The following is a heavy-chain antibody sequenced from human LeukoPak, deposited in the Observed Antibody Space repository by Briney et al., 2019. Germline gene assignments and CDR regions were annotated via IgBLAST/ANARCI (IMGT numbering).Heavy chain of an antibody. J-gene: IGHJ6*03. D-gene: IGHD1-7*01. Sequence: GRSLRLSCAASGFTFSNYAMHWVRQAPGKGLEWVAVISYDGSNKDYADFVKGRFTISRDNSKNTLYLQMNSLRVEDTAVYYCARNYYYNYYYMDVWGKGTTVTVSS. CDR1: GFTFSNYA. CDR3: ARNYYYNYYYMDV. V-gene: IGHV3-30*04. CDR2: ISYDGSNK.